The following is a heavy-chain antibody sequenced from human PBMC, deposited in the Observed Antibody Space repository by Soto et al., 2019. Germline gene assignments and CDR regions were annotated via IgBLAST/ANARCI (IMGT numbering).Heavy chain of an antibody. D-gene: IGHD5-18*01. CDR3: ARDFYGGYTYGTGDY. V-gene: IGHV3-7*01. CDR2: IHGDGGKI. CDR1: GFMFSAYW. Sequence: GGSLRLSCAASGFMFSAYWMSWVRQAPGKGLEWVANIHGDGGKIYYVDSVKGRFTISRDNAKRSLYLQMNSLRAEDTAVYYCARDFYGGYTYGTGDYWGQGALVTVSS. J-gene: IGHJ4*02.